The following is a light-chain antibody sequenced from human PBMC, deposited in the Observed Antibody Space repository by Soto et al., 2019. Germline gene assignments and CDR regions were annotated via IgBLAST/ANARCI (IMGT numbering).Light chain of an antibody. CDR2: GVS. J-gene: IGKJ2*01. CDR3: QQYSILPHT. CDR1: QSVTSRY. V-gene: IGKV3-20*01. Sequence: ENVLTQSPGTLSLSPGERATLSCRATQSVTSRYFAWYQQKPGQAPRLLIYGVSSRATDFPDRFSGSGSGTDFTVTIIRLEPEDFVVYYCQQYSILPHTFGQGTNLEV.